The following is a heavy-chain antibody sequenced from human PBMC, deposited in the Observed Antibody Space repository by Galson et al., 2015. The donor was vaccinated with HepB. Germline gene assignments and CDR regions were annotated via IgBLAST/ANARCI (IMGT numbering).Heavy chain of an antibody. D-gene: IGHD3-16*01. CDR1: GYTFTTYY. CDR2: INPSGGST. J-gene: IGHJ1*01. CDR3: TRGGGSTSEYFQH. Sequence: SVKVSCKASGYTFTTYYLHWVRQAPGQGLEWLGIINPSGGSTNYAQNFQDRVTMTTVTSTSTLYMELNGLRSEDTAVYYCTRGGGSTSEYFQHWGQGTLVTVSS. V-gene: IGHV1-46*03.